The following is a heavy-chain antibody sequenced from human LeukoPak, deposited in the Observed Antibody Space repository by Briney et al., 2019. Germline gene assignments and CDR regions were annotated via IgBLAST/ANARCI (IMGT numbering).Heavy chain of an antibody. CDR1: GFTFSNYG. D-gene: IGHD3-16*01. Sequence: PGGSLRLSCAASGFTFSNYGMNWVRESLEKGLEWVSSIRSNGNVYYADSVKGRFTISRDNAENSLSLQMSSLTPEDAAIYFCARAWGRRTAPFDHWGRGTPVTVSS. CDR3: ARAWGRRTAPFDH. V-gene: IGHV3-21*01. J-gene: IGHJ5*02. CDR2: IRSNGNV.